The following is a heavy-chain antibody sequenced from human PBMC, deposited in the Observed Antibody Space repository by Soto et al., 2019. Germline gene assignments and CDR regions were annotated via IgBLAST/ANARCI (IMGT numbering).Heavy chain of an antibody. CDR1: GFTFSSYA. D-gene: IGHD6-25*01. V-gene: IGHV3-23*01. CDR3: AKAATPSWDYYGMDV. J-gene: IGHJ6*02. CDR2: ISGSGGST. Sequence: GGSLRLSCAASGFTFSSYAMSWVRQAPGKGLEWVSAISGSGGSTYYTDSVKGRFTISRDNSKNTLYLQMNSLRAEDTAVYYCAKAATPSWDYYGMDVWGQGTTVTVSS.